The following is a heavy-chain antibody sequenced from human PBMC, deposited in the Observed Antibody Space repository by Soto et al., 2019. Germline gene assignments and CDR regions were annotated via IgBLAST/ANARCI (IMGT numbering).Heavy chain of an antibody. J-gene: IGHJ4*02. CDR3: ANGRVVGQESPKFDY. Sequence: QVQLVESGGGVVQPGRSLRLSCVASGFTFSVYAMHWVRQAPGKGLEWVAATSYDGSNTYYGDSVKGRFTISRDNSKNTLYLQMDGLGPEDTAVYYCANGRVVGQESPKFDYWGQGPLVTVSS. D-gene: IGHD2-2*01. V-gene: IGHV3-30*18. CDR1: GFTFSVYA. CDR2: TSYDGSNT.